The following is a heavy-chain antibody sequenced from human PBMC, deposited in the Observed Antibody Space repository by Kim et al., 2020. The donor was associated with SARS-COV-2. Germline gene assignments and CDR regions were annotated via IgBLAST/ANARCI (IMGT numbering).Heavy chain of an antibody. CDR1: GFTFGNSD. CDR2: ITFTGTNT. D-gene: IGHD6-13*01. Sequence: GGSLRLSCAASGFTFGNSDMTWVRQAPGKGLEWVSVITFTGTNTYYADSVKGRFTISRDNFRNTLYLQMDNLGADDTAVYYCAKGGRSSSWYYNYLEYWG. V-gene: IGHV3-23*01. CDR3: AKGGRSSSWYYNYLEY. J-gene: IGHJ4*01.